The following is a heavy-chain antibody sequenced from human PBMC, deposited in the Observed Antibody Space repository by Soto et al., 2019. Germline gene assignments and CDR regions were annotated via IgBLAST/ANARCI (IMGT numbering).Heavy chain of an antibody. V-gene: IGHV1-69*01. J-gene: IGHJ5*02. Sequence: QVQLVQSGAEVKKPGSSVKVSCKASGGTFSSYAISWVGQAPGQGLEWMGGIIPIFGTANYAQKFQGRVTITADESTSTAYMELSSLRSEDTAVYYCARAGWRNYAFWRGSQINNNWFDPWGQGTLVTVSS. CDR2: IIPIFGTA. D-gene: IGHD3-3*01. CDR1: GGTFSSYA. CDR3: ARAGWRNYAFWRGSQINNNWFDP.